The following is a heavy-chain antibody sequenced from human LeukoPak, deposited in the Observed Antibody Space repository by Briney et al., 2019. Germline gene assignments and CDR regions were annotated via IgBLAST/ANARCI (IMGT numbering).Heavy chain of an antibody. Sequence: GGSLRLSCAASGFTFDDYAMHWVRQAPGKGLEWVSGISWNSGSIGYADSVKGRFTISRDNAKNSLYLQMNSLRAEDTALYYCAKDIGGSRHFDYWGQGTLVTVSS. J-gene: IGHJ4*02. CDR2: ISWNSGSI. D-gene: IGHD4-23*01. CDR3: AKDIGGSRHFDY. V-gene: IGHV3-9*01. CDR1: GFTFDDYA.